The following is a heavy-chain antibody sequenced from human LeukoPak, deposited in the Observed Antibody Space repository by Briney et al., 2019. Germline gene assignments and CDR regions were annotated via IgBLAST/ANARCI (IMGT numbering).Heavy chain of an antibody. V-gene: IGHV4-38-2*02. Sequence: SETLSPTCTVSGYSISSGYYWGWIRQPPGKGLEWIGSIYHSGSTYYNPSLKSRVTISVDTSKNQFSLKLSSVTAADTAVYYCAREGLGYCSSTSCYGSWFDPWGQGTLVTVSS. CDR1: GYSISSGYY. CDR3: AREGLGYCSSTSCYGSWFDP. J-gene: IGHJ5*02. CDR2: IYHSGST. D-gene: IGHD2-2*01.